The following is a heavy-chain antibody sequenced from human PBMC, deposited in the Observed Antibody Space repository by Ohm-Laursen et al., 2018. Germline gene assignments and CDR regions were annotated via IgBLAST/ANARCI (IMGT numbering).Heavy chain of an antibody. J-gene: IGHJ3*02. CDR2: INPNSGGT. CDR1: GYTFTGYY. D-gene: IGHD6-6*01. Sequence: ASVKVSCKASGYTFTGYYMHWVRQAPGQGLEWMGWINPNSGGTNYAQKFQGRVTMTRDTSISTAYMELSRLRSDDTAVYYCARGREQLGRLGSGAFDIWGQGTMVTVSS. CDR3: ARGREQLGRLGSGAFDI. V-gene: IGHV1-2*02.